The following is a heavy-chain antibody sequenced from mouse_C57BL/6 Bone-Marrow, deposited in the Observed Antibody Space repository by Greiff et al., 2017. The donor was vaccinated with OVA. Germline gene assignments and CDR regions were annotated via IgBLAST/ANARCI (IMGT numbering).Heavy chain of an antibody. J-gene: IGHJ2*01. V-gene: IGHV5-6*02. Sequence: EVMLVESGGDLVKPGGSLKLSCAASGFTFSSYGMSWVRQTPDKRLEWVATISSGGSYTYYPDSVKGRFTISRDKAKNTLYLQMSSLKSEDTAMYYCARHYYGRSYYWGQGTTLTVSS. CDR1: GFTFSSYG. CDR2: ISSGGSYT. D-gene: IGHD1-1*01. CDR3: ARHYYGRSYY.